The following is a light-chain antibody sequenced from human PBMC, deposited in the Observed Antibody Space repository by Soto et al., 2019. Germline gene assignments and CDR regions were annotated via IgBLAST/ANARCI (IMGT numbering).Light chain of an antibody. J-gene: IGKJ2*01. Sequence: EIVMTQSPATLSVSPGERATLSCRASQSVSSNLAWYQQKPGQAPRLLIYGASTRATGIPARFSGSGSATEFTLNISSLQSADFAVYYCQQYNNWYTFGQGTKLEIK. CDR3: QQYNNWYT. V-gene: IGKV3-15*01. CDR1: QSVSSN. CDR2: GAS.